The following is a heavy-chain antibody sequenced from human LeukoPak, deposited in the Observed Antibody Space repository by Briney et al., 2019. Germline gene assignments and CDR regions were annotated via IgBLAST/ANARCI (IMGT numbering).Heavy chain of an antibody. D-gene: IGHD4-17*01. J-gene: IGHJ3*02. V-gene: IGHV3-9*01. CDR3: AISLTTVTTGGAFDI. CDR1: GFTFDDYA. Sequence: GGSLRLSCAASGFTFDDYAMHWVRQAPGKGLEWVSGISWNSGSIGYADSVKGRFTISRGNAKNSLYLQMNSLRAEDTALYYCAISLTTVTTGGAFDIWGQGTMVTVSS. CDR2: ISWNSGSI.